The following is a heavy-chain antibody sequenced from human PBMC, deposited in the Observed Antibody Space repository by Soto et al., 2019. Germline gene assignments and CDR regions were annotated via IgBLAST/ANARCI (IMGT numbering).Heavy chain of an antibody. V-gene: IGHV3-74*01. J-gene: IGHJ6*02. CDR2: INSDGSST. D-gene: IGHD6-6*01. CDR1: GFTFSSYW. Sequence: GGSLRLSCAASGFTFSSYWMHWVRPAPGKGLVWVSRINSDGSSTSYADSVKGRFTISRDNAKNTLYLQMNSLRAEDTAVYYCARGYSSSDYYYGMDVWGQGTTVTVSS. CDR3: ARGYSSSDYYYGMDV.